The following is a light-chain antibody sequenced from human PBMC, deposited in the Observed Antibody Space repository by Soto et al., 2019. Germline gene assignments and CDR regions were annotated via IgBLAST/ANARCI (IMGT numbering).Light chain of an antibody. J-gene: IGLJ1*01. V-gene: IGLV2-8*01. CDR2: EVT. Sequence: QSVLTQPPSASGFPGQSVTISCTGTSSDVGYYDYVSWYQQHPGKAPKLVIYEVTKRPPGVPDRVSASKSGNTASLTVSGLRAEDEADYYCSSYAGSNNFVFGSGTKVTVL. CDR1: SSDVGYYDY. CDR3: SSYAGSNNFV.